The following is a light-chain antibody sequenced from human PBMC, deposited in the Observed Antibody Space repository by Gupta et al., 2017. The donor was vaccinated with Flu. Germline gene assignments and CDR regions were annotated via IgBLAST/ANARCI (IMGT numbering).Light chain of an antibody. Sequence: HSVLTPPPSASGTPGPRAPISCPGSSSNIGSNYVYWYQQLPGTAPKRLIYWNNQRPSWVPDRLSCSKSGAAASLAISGLRSEDEADYYCAAWDDSLSGVVFGGGTKLTVL. CDR3: AAWDDSLSGVV. CDR1: SSNIGSNY. J-gene: IGLJ2*01. CDR2: WNN. V-gene: IGLV1-47*01.